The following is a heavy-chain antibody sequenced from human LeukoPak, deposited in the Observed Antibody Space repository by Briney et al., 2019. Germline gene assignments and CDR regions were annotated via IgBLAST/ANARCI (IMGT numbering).Heavy chain of an antibody. J-gene: IGHJ4*02. CDR2: IYPGDSDT. V-gene: IGHV5-51*01. D-gene: IGHD3-22*01. CDR1: GYSFTSYW. Sequence: HGESLKISCKGSGYSFTSYWIGWVRQLPGKGLEWMGIIYPGDSDTRYSPSFQGQVTISADKSISTAYLQWSSLKASDTAMYYCARLYYYDSSGYYYPQTFDYWGQGTLVTVSS. CDR3: ARLYYYDSSGYYYPQTFDY.